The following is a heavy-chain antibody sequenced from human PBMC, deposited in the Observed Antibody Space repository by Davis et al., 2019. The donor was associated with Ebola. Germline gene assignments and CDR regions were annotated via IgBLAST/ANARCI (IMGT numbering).Heavy chain of an antibody. V-gene: IGHV1-69*10. Sequence: SVKVSCKASGGTFSSYAISWVRQAPGQVLEWMGGIIPILGIANYAQKFQGRVTITADESTSTDYMELSSLRVEDTAVYYCAREASGWDYWGQGTLVTVSS. J-gene: IGHJ4*02. CDR3: AREASGWDY. CDR2: IIPILGIA. D-gene: IGHD3-10*01. CDR1: GGTFSSYA.